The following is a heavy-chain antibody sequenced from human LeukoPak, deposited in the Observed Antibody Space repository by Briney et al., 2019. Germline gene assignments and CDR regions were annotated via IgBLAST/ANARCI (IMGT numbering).Heavy chain of an antibody. Sequence: GGSLRLSCSASGFTFSSYAMHWVRQAPGKGLEYVSAVSSNGGSTYYADSVKGRFTISRDTSKNTLYLQMSSLRAEDTAVYYCVKVYISNWQHWGQGTLVTVSS. J-gene: IGHJ1*01. CDR2: VSSNGGST. D-gene: IGHD6-13*01. V-gene: IGHV3-64D*06. CDR3: VKVYISNWQH. CDR1: GFTFSSYA.